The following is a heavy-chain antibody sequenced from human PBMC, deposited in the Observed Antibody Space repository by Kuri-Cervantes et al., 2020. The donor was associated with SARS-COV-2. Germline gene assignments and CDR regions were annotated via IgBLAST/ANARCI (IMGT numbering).Heavy chain of an antibody. CDR2: IWYDGSSK. Sequence: GESLKISCAASGFTFSSYGMHWVRQAPGKGLEWVAVIWYDGSSKYYADSVKGRFTISRDNSKNTLYLQMNSLRAEDTAVYYCARDPYYYDSTVLDVWGQGTTVTVSS. J-gene: IGHJ6*02. CDR1: GFTFSSYG. CDR3: ARDPYYYDSTVLDV. D-gene: IGHD3-22*01. V-gene: IGHV3-33*08.